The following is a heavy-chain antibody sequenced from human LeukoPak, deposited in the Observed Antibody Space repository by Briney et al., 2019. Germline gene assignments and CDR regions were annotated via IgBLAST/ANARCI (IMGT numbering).Heavy chain of an antibody. J-gene: IGHJ4*02. CDR1: GYTFTSSD. Sequence: GASVKVSCKASGYTFTSSDINWVRQAPGQGLEWMGWTNPNSGKTGYARKFQGRATMTKNTSISTAYMEVSSLGYDDTAIYYCARGRPGLASAGTYDFWGQGTLITVSS. CDR2: TNPNSGKT. D-gene: IGHD6-13*01. V-gene: IGHV1-8*01. CDR3: ARGRPGLASAGTYDF.